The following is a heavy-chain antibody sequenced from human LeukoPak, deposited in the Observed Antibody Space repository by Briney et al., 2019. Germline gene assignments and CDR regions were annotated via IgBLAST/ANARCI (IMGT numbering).Heavy chain of an antibody. CDR2: ISGSGGST. CDR3: ATGYFDGTVDY. CDR1: GFTFSSYA. Sequence: GGSLRLSWAASGFTFSSYAMSWVRQAPGKGLEWVSAISGSGGSTYYADSVKGRFTISRDNSRNTLYLQMNSLRAEDTAVYYCATGYFDGTVDYWGQGTLATVYS. J-gene: IGHJ4*02. V-gene: IGHV3-23*01. D-gene: IGHD3-9*01.